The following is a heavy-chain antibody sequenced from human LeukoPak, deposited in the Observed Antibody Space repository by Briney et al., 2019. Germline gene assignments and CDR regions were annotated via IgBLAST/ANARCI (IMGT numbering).Heavy chain of an antibody. J-gene: IGHJ4*02. D-gene: IGHD3-9*01. CDR1: GFTFSSYG. V-gene: IGHV3-30*02. Sequence: PGGSLRLSCAASGFTFSSYGMHWVRQAPGKGLEWVAFIRYDGSNKYYADSVKGRFTISRDNSKNTLYLQMNSLRAEGTAVYYCAKEGYDILTGHEELDYWGQGTLVTVSS. CDR2: IRYDGSNK. CDR3: AKEGYDILTGHEELDY.